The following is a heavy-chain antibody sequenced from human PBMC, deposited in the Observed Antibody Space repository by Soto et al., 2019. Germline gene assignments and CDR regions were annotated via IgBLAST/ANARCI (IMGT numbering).Heavy chain of an antibody. CDR2: MSRTGDNT. CDR3: AKDQSNSNPLYYFDF. Sequence: GGSLRLSCAASGFTFSIYAMTWVRQSPGRGLEWVSSMSRTGDNTYYADSVKGRFTISRDNSKNTLYLQMNSLRAEDTAIYYCAKDQSNSNPLYYFDFWGPGTLVTVSS. J-gene: IGHJ4*02. CDR1: GFTFSIYA. D-gene: IGHD3-22*01. V-gene: IGHV3-23*01.